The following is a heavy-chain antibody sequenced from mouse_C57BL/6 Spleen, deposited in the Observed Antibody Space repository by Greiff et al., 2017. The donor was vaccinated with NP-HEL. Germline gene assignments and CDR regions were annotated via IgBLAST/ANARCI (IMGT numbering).Heavy chain of an antibody. CDR3: ARAETMVTGYYYAMDY. D-gene: IGHD2-2*01. V-gene: IGHV1-72*01. CDR2: IDPNSGGT. CDR1: GYTFTSYW. J-gene: IGHJ4*01. Sequence: QVQLQQSGAELVKPGASVKLSCKASGYTFTSYWMHWVKQRPGRGLEWIGRIDPNSGGTKYNEKFKSKATLTVDKPSSTAYMQLSSLTSEDSAVYYCARAETMVTGYYYAMDYWGHGTSVTVSS.